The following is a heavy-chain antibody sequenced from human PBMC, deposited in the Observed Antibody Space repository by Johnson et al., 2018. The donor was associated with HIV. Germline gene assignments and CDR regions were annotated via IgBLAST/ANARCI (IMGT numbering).Heavy chain of an antibody. CDR1: GFTFDDYG. D-gene: IGHD2-15*01. Sequence: VQLVESGGSVVRPGGSLRLSCAASGFTFDDYGMSWVRQAPGKGLEWVSVIYSGGSTYYADSVKGRFTISRDNSKNTLYLQMNSLRAEDTAVYYCAIQRSGGKGGGAFDIWGQGTMVTVSS. J-gene: IGHJ3*02. V-gene: IGHV3-66*01. CDR2: IYSGGST. CDR3: AIQRSGGKGGGAFDI.